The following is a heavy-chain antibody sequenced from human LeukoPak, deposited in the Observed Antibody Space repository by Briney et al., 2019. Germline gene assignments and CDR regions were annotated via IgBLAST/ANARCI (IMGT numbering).Heavy chain of an antibody. CDR3: AKGSVLLWFGELFSPNYYYDMDV. V-gene: IGHV3-23*01. CDR2: ISGSGGST. J-gene: IGHJ6*02. Sequence: GGSLRLSCAASGFTFSSYAMSWVRQAPGKGLEWVSAISGSGGSTYYADSVKGRFTISRDNSKNTLYLQMNSLRAEDTAVYYCAKGSVLLWFGELFSPNYYYDMDVWGQGTTVTVSS. CDR1: GFTFSSYA. D-gene: IGHD3-10*01.